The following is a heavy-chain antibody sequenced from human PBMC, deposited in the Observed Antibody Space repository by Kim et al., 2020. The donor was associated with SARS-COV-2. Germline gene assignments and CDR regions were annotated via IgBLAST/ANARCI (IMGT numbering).Heavy chain of an antibody. Sequence: GGSLRLSCAASGFTFDDYAMHWVRQAPGKGLEWVSLISGDGGSTYYADSVKGRFTISRDNSKNSLYLQMNSLRTEDTALYYCAKDWSGQIGSTSCYYGMDVWGQGTTVTVSS. CDR1: GFTFDDYA. CDR3: AKDWSGQIGSTSCYYGMDV. J-gene: IGHJ6*02. D-gene: IGHD2-2*01. CDR2: ISGDGGST. V-gene: IGHV3-43*02.